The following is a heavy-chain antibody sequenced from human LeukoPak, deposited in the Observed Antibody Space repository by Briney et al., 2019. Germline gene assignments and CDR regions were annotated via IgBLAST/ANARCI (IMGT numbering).Heavy chain of an antibody. CDR1: GFTFSSYG. J-gene: IGHJ4*02. Sequence: GRSLRLSCAASGFTFSSYGMHWVRQAPGKGLEWVAVISYDGSNKYYADSVKGRFTISRDNSENTLYLQMNSLRAEDTAVYYCAKEAPMVRGVINSPCDYWGQGTLVTVSS. D-gene: IGHD3-10*01. CDR2: ISYDGSNK. V-gene: IGHV3-30*18. CDR3: AKEAPMVRGVINSPCDY.